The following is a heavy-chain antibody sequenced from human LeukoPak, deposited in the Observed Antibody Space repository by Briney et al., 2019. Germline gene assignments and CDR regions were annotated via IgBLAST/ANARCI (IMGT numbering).Heavy chain of an antibody. Sequence: SETLSLTCAVSGYSISSGYYWGWIRQPPGKGQEWIGSIYHSGSTYYNPSLKSRVTISVDTSKNQFSLKLSSVTAADTAVYYCARQGIAAVQRDYWGQGTLVTVSS. J-gene: IGHJ4*02. CDR3: ARQGIAAVQRDY. CDR2: IYHSGST. V-gene: IGHV4-38-2*01. D-gene: IGHD6-13*01. CDR1: GYSISSGYY.